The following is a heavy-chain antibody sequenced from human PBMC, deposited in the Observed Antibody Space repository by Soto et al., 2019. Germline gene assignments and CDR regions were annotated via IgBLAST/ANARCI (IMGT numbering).Heavy chain of an antibody. CDR1: GGSFSGYY. Sequence: QVQLQQWGAGLLKPSETLSLTCAVYGGSFSGYYWSWIRQPPGKGLEWIGEINHSGSNNYNPSLKSRVTISVDTSKNQFSLKLSSVTAADTAVYYCARGGVRHFDYWGQGTLVTVSS. CDR3: ARGGVRHFDY. D-gene: IGHD3-10*02. V-gene: IGHV4-34*01. J-gene: IGHJ4*02. CDR2: INHSGSN.